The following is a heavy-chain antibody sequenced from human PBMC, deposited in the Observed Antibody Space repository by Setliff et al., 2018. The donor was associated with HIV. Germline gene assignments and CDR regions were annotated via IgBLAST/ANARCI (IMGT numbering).Heavy chain of an antibody. CDR3: ARGGDWYYNYYMYV. Sequence: SQTLSLTCAISGDSVSSNTAAWNWIRQSPSRGLEWLGRTYYRSKWYYDYEVSVKSRITINPDTSKNQFSLQLNSVTPEDTAVYFCARGGDWYYNYYMYVWDKGTTVTVSS. V-gene: IGHV6-1*01. CDR1: GDSVSSNTAA. D-gene: IGHD3-16*01. CDR2: TYYRSKWYY. J-gene: IGHJ6*03.